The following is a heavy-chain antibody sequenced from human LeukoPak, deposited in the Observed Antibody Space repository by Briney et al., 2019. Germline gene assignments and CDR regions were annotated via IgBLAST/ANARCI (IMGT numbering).Heavy chain of an antibody. CDR2: IYPGDSDT. V-gene: IGHV5-51*01. CDR1: GYSFTSYW. CDR3: ARHSWRGYSYAGIDY. D-gene: IGHD5-18*01. Sequence: GESLKISCKGSGYSFTSYWIGWVRQMPGKGLEWMGIIYPGDSDTRYSPSFQGQVTISADKSISTAYLQWSSLKASDTAMHYCARHSWRGYSYAGIDYWGQGTLVTVSS. J-gene: IGHJ4*02.